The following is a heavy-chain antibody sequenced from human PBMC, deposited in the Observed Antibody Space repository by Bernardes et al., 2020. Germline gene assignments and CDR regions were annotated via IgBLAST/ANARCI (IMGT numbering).Heavy chain of an antibody. D-gene: IGHD2-2*01. V-gene: IGHV3-21*01. CDR2: ISSSSSYI. J-gene: IGHJ4*02. Sequence: SLRVSGAASGFTFSSYSMNWVRQAPGKGLEWVSSISSSSSYIYYADSVKGRFTISRDNAKNSLYLQMNSLRAEDTAVYYCAREGYCSSTSCLFDYWGQGTLVTVSS. CDR1: GFTFSSYS. CDR3: AREGYCSSTSCLFDY.